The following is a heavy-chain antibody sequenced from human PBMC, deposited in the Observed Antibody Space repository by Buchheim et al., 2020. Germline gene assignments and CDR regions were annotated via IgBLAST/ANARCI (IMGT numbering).Heavy chain of an antibody. CDR1: GESFSGYY. Sequence: QVQLQQWGAGLLKPSETLSLTCAVYGESFSGYYWSWIRQPPGKGLEWIGEINHSGSTNYNPSLKSRVTISVDTSKNQFSLKLSSVTAADTAVYYCARGGGRYCTNGVCHLDYWGQGTL. CDR3: ARGGGRYCTNGVCHLDY. V-gene: IGHV4-34*01. J-gene: IGHJ4*02. CDR2: INHSGST. D-gene: IGHD2-8*01.